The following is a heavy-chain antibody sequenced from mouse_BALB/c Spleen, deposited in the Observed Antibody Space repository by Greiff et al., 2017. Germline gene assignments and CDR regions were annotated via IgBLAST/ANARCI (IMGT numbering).Heavy chain of an antibody. J-gene: IGHJ3*01. CDR2: ISSGGST. D-gene: IGHD2-3*01. CDR3: AREGAYDGYYVFAY. V-gene: IGHV5-6-5*01. CDR1: GFTFSSYA. Sequence: DVMLVESGGGLVKPGGSLKLSCAASGFTFSSYAMSWVRQTPEKRLEWVASISSGGSTYYPDSVKGRFTISRDNARNILYLQMSSLRSEDTAMYYCAREGAYDGYYVFAYWGQGTLVTVSA.